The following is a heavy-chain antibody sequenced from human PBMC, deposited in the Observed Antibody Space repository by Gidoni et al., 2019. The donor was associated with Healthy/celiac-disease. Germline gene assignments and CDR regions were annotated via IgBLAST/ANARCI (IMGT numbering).Heavy chain of an antibody. D-gene: IGHD3-10*01. CDR2: ISGSGGST. Sequence: EVQLVESGGGLVPPGGSLRLSCAASGFTFSRYAMSWFRQAPGKGLEWVSAISGSGGSTYYADSVKGRFTISRDNSKNTLYLQMNSLRAEDTAVYYCAKDSLYGSGSHLDYYYYGMDVWGQGTTVTVSS. CDR3: AKDSLYGSGSHLDYYYYGMDV. V-gene: IGHV3-23*04. CDR1: GFTFSRYA. J-gene: IGHJ6*02.